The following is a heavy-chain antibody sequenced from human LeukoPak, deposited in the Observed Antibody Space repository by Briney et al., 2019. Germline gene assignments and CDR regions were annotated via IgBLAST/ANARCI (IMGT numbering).Heavy chain of an antibody. CDR3: ARGRSGSYQEGFDY. CDR2: INWNGGST. J-gene: IGHJ4*02. CDR1: GFTFDDYG. V-gene: IGHV3-20*04. Sequence: GGSLRLSCAASGFTFDDYGMSWVRQAPGKGLEWVSGINWNGGSTGYADSVKGRFTISRDNAKNSLYLQMNSLRAEDTALYYCARGRSGSYQEGFDYWGRGTLVTVSS. D-gene: IGHD1-26*01.